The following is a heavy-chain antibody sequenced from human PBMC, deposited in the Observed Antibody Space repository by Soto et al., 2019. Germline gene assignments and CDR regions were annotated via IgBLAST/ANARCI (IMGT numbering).Heavy chain of an antibody. J-gene: IGHJ4*02. Sequence: SSVKVSCKASGGTFSSYAISWVRQAPGQGLEWMGGIIPIFGTANYAQKFQGRVTITADESTSTAYMELSSLRSEDTAVYYCAGKGLGGQCLVRSYHFDDRGQRTLVTVSS. CDR2: IIPIFGTA. V-gene: IGHV1-69*13. CDR3: AGKGLGGQCLVRSYHFDD. D-gene: IGHD6-6*01. CDR1: GGTFSSYA.